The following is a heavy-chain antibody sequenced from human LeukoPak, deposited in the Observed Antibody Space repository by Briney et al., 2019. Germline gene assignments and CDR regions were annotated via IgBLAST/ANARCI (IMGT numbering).Heavy chain of an antibody. J-gene: IGHJ4*02. D-gene: IGHD5-12*01. CDR2: ISEGVGTT. CDR1: GFTFSNYA. CDR3: AVGYSGFDYPFDY. V-gene: IGHV3-23*01. Sequence: GGSLRLSCAASGFTFSNYAVTWVRQAPGKGLEWVSSISEGVGTTYYADSVKGRFTISRDDSKSTLYLQMNSLRAEDTAVYYCAVGYSGFDYPFDYWGQGPLDTVSS.